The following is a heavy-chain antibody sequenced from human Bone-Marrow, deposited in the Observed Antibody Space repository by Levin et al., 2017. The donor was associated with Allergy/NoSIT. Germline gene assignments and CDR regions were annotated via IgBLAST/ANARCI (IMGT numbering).Heavy chain of an antibody. CDR3: ARDLRVTPTPGYYYYGMDV. V-gene: IGHV1-69*04. CDR2: IIPILGIA. CDR1: GGTFSSYA. Sequence: ASVKVSCKASGGTFSSYAISWVRQAPGQGLEWMGRIIPILGIANYAQKFQGRVTITADKSTSTAYMELSSLRSEDTAVYYCARDLRVTPTPGYYYYGMDVWGQGTTVTVSS. J-gene: IGHJ6*02. D-gene: IGHD2-21*02.